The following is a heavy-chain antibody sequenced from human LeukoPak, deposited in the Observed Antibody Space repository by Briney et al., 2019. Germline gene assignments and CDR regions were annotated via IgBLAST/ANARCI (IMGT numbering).Heavy chain of an antibody. J-gene: IGHJ6*03. D-gene: IGHD2-2*01. Sequence: SETLSLTCAVYGGSFSGYYWSWIRQPPGKGLEWIGEINHSGSTNYNPSLMSRVAISVDTSKNQFSLKLSSVTAADTAVYYCARLHLGYCSSTSCYASDYYYYMDVWGKGTTVTISS. CDR2: INHSGST. CDR1: GGSFSGYY. V-gene: IGHV4-34*01. CDR3: ARLHLGYCSSTSCYASDYYYYMDV.